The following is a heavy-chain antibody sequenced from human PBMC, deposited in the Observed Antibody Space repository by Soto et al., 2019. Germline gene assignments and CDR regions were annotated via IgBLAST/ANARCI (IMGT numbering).Heavy chain of an antibody. V-gene: IGHV1-18*01. CDR2: ISAYNGNT. CDR1: GYTFTSYG. D-gene: IGHD2-8*01. J-gene: IGHJ4*02. Sequence: QVQLVQSGAEVKKPGASVKVSCKASGYTFTSYGISWVRQAPGQGLEWMGWISAYNGNTNYAQKLQGRVTMTTDTSTSTACMELRSLRSDDTAVYYCARKGTWYCTNGVCSFDYWGQGTLVTVSS. CDR3: ARKGTWYCTNGVCSFDY.